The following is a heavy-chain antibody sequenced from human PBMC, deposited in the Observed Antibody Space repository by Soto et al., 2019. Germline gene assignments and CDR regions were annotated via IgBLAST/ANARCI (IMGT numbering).Heavy chain of an antibody. D-gene: IGHD5-12*01. CDR3: AVLLSHWLRRYSPTPGKTDAFDI. V-gene: IGHV1-69*02. J-gene: IGHJ3*02. CDR2: IIPILGIA. Sequence: QVQLVQSGAEVKKPGSSVKVSCKASGGTFSSYTISWVRQAPGQGLEWMGRIIPILGIANYAQKFQGRVTITADKATSTAYMELSSLRSEDTAVYYCAVLLSHWLRRYSPTPGKTDAFDIWGQGTMVTVSS. CDR1: GGTFSSYT.